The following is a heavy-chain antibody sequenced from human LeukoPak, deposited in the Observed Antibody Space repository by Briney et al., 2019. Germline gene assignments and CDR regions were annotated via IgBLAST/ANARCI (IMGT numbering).Heavy chain of an antibody. CDR1: GGTFSSYA. J-gene: IGHJ4*02. Sequence: SCKASGGTFSSYAMHWVRQAPGKGLEWVAVISYDGSNKYYADSVKGRFTISRDNSKNTLYLQMNSLRAEDTAVYYCARDGGYYDSSGYFDYWGQGTLVTVSS. V-gene: IGHV3-30-3*01. D-gene: IGHD3-22*01. CDR3: ARDGGYYDSSGYFDY. CDR2: ISYDGSNK.